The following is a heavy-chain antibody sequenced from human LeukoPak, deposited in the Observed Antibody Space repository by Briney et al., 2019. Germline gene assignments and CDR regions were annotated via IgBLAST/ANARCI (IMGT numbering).Heavy chain of an antibody. D-gene: IGHD5-12*01. J-gene: IGHJ3*02. CDR3: AREVSGLRTDAFDI. CDR2: ITSGGAP. Sequence: GGSLRLSCAASGFTFSNYAVMWVRQAPGQGLEWVSAITSGGAPRYADSVKGRFTISRDNAKNSLYLQMNSLRAEDTAVYYCAREVSGLRTDAFDIWGQGTMVTVSS. V-gene: IGHV3-69-1*01. CDR1: GFTFSNYA.